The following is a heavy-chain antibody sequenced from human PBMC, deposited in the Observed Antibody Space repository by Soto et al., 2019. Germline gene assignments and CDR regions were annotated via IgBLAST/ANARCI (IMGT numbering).Heavy chain of an antibody. D-gene: IGHD6-13*01. Sequence: SETLSLTCTVSGGSISSSSYYWGWIRQPPGKGLEWIGSIYYSGSTYYNPSLKSRVTISVDTSKNQFSLKLSSVTAADTAVYYCASPRGHSSWYGGDYWGQGTLVTVSS. CDR1: GGSISSSSYY. V-gene: IGHV4-39*01. CDR3: ASPRGHSSWYGGDY. CDR2: IYYSGST. J-gene: IGHJ4*02.